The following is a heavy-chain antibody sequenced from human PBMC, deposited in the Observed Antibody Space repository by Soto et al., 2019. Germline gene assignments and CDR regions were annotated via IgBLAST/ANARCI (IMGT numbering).Heavy chain of an antibody. CDR1: GGSISSGYH. D-gene: IGHD3-16*01. CDR3: ARVGGINWFDP. CDR2: IYYSGST. V-gene: IGHV4-31*03. J-gene: IGHJ5*02. Sequence: SETLSLTCTVSGGSISSGYHWSWIRQHPGKGLEWIGYIYYSGSTYYNPSLKGRVTISLDTSKNQFSLNLSSVTAADTAVYYCARVGGINWFDPWGQGTLVTVSS.